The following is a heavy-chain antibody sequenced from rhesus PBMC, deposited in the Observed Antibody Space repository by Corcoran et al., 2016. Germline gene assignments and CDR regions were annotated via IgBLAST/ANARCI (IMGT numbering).Heavy chain of an antibody. Sequence: EVQLVQSGEEVKRPGESLRISCKTSGYSFTSSLRSLVRQMPVKGLEWMVGLFPGYSDTTSHPPLQGHVTIAADKSISTTYLQWSSLKASDTATYYCAKKDSNSLNRFDVWGPGVLVTVSS. D-gene: IGHD4-23*01. J-gene: IGHJ5-1*01. V-gene: IGHV5S1*01. CDR2: LFPGYSDT. CDR3: AKKDSNSLNRFDV. CDR1: GYSFTSSL.